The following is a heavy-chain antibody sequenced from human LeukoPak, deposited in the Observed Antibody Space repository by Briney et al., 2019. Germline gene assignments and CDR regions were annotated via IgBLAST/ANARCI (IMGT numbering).Heavy chain of an antibody. J-gene: IGHJ4*02. V-gene: IGHV3-7*01. CDR1: GFTFSSYW. D-gene: IGHD1-1*01. CDR3: ARDRWNDVGHYFDY. CDR2: INQAGSEK. Sequence: GGSLRHSCAASGFTFSSYWMSWVRQPPGKGLEWVANINQAGSEKYYVGSVNGRFTISRDNAKNSLYLQMNSLRAEDTAVYYCARDRWNDVGHYFDYWGQGTLVTVSS.